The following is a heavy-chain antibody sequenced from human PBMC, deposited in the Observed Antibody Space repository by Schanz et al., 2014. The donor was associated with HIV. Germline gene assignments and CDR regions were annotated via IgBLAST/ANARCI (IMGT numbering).Heavy chain of an antibody. J-gene: IGHJ3*02. CDR2: ISGSGGST. CDR1: GFLFSSYG. D-gene: IGHD4-17*01. V-gene: IGHV3-23*01. CDR3: AKEATVVTLAFDI. Sequence: EVQLLESGGGLVQPGGSLRLSCAASGFLFSSYGMSWVRQAPGKGLEWVSVISGSGGSTYYADSVKGRFTISRDNSKNTLYLQMNSLRAEDTAVYYCAKEATVVTLAFDIWGQGTMVTVSS.